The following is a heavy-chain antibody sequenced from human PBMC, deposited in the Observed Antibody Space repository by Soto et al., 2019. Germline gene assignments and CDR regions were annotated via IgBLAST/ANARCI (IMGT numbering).Heavy chain of an antibody. D-gene: IGHD3-22*01. CDR2: ISSSGGST. J-gene: IGHJ3*02. CDR1: GFTFSSYS. CDR3: AKVLGVTMIRHAFDI. Sequence: EVQLVESGGGLVKPGGSLRLSCAASGFTFSSYSMNWVRQAPGKGLEWVSSISSSGGSTYYADSVKGRFTISRDNSKNTLYLQMNSLRAEDTAVYYCAKVLGVTMIRHAFDIWGQGTMVTVSS. V-gene: IGHV3-21*04.